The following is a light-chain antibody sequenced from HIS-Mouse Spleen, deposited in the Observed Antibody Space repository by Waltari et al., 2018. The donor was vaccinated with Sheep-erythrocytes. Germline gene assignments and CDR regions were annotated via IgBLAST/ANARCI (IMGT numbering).Light chain of an antibody. CDR2: EGS. Sequence: QSALTQPASVSGSPGQSITISCTGTSSDVWSYNLVSWYQQHPGKAPKLMIYEGSKRPSGVSNRFTGSTSGYTASLTISGLQAEDEADYYCCSYAGSSTFHVVFGGGTKLTVL. CDR3: CSYAGSSTFHVV. V-gene: IGLV2-23*03. CDR1: SSDVWSYNL. J-gene: IGLJ2*01.